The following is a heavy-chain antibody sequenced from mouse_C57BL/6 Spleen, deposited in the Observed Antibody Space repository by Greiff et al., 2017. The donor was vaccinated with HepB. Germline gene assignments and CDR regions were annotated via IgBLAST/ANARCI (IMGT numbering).Heavy chain of an antibody. CDR2: IDPSDSYT. J-gene: IGHJ4*01. V-gene: IGHV1-69*01. CDR3: ARGLDYGSQRYYAMDY. CDR1: GYTFTSYW. Sequence: QVQLQQPGAELVMPGASVKLSCKASGYTFTSYWMHWVKQRPGQGLEWIGEIDPSDSYTNYNQKFKGKSTLTVDKSSSTAYMQLSSLTSEDSAVYYCARGLDYGSQRYYAMDYWGQGTSVTISS. D-gene: IGHD1-1*01.